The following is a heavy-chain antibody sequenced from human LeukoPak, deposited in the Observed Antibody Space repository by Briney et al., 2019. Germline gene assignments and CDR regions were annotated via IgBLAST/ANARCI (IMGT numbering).Heavy chain of an antibody. CDR1: GFTFSSYA. J-gene: IGHJ3*02. V-gene: IGHV3-23*01. D-gene: IGHD1-26*01. Sequence: GGSLRLSCAASGFTFSSYAMSWVRQAPGKGLEWVSGISGTGGGTYYADSVKGRFTISRDNSKNTLYLQMNSLRAEDTALYYCAKRRIVGTTRDAFGIWGQGTMVTVSS. CDR3: AKRRIVGTTRDAFGI. CDR2: ISGTGGGT.